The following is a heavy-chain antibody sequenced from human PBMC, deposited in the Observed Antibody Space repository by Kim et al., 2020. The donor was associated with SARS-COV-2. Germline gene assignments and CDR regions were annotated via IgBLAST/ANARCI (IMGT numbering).Heavy chain of an antibody. V-gene: IGHV3-33*03. J-gene: IGHJ4*02. Sequence: ADSVKCRFTISGDKSKSMLFLQMNSLRAEDTAVYYWAKGPSRIAGDGTFEYWGQGTLVTVSS. CDR3: AKGPSRIAGDGTFEY. D-gene: IGHD1-26*01.